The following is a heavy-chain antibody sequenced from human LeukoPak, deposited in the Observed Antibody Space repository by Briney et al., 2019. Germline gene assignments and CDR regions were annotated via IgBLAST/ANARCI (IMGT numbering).Heavy chain of an antibody. V-gene: IGHV3-7*01. CDR3: ATRYCTTTNCYALDY. CDR1: GFTFSSYW. D-gene: IGHD2-2*01. J-gene: IGHJ4*02. Sequence: PGGSLRLSCVASGFTFSSYWMTWVRQAPGKGLEWVANIKTDGSQIYYVDSVKGRFTISRDNANNLLYLQMNSLRVEDTAVYYCATRYCTTTNCYALDYWGQGTLVTVSS. CDR2: IKTDGSQI.